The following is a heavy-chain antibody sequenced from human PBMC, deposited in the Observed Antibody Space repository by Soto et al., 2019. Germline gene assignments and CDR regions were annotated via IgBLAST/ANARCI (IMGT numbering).Heavy chain of an antibody. V-gene: IGHV4-4*02. CDR3: AREWRPGEGDYVVNWYFDL. J-gene: IGHJ2*01. Sequence: QVQLQESGPGLVKPSGTLSLTCAVSGGSISSSNWWSWVRQPPGKGLEWIGEIYHSGSTNYNPSLKSRVTISVDKSKNQFSLTLSSVTAADTAVYYCAREWRPGEGDYVVNWYFDLWGRGTLVTVSS. D-gene: IGHD4-17*01. CDR2: IYHSGST. CDR1: GGSISSSNW.